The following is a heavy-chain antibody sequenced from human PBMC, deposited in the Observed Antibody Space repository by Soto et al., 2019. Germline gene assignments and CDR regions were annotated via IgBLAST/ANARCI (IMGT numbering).Heavy chain of an antibody. CDR1: GFTFITYS. CDR2: ISSSSSYI. CDR3: ARAVGTVGGAFDI. V-gene: IGHV3-21*01. Sequence: GGSLRLSCAASGFTFITYSMNWVRQAPGKGLEWVSSISSSSSYIYYADSVKGRFIISRDNAKNSLYLQMNSLRVEDTAVYYCARAVGTVGGAFDIWGQGTMVTVSS. D-gene: IGHD5-18*01. J-gene: IGHJ3*02.